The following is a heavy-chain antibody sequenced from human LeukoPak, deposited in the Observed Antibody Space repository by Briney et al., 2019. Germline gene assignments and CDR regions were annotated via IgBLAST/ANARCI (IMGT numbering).Heavy chain of an antibody. J-gene: IGHJ4*02. V-gene: IGHV1-18*01. Sequence: ASVKVPCKASGYTFTSYGISWVRQAPGQGLEWMGWISAYNGNTNYAQKLQGRVTMTTDTSTSTAYMELRSLRSDDTAVYYCARDVDYYGSGSYNYWGQGTLVTVSS. CDR1: GYTFTSYG. CDR3: ARDVDYYGSGSYNY. CDR2: ISAYNGNT. D-gene: IGHD3-10*01.